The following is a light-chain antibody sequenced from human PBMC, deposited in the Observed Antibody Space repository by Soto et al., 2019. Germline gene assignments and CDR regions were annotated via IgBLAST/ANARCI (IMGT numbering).Light chain of an antibody. V-gene: IGKV3-15*01. J-gene: IGKJ4*01. Sequence: MTQSPVTLSLSPGERATLSCRASQSVSSNLAWYQQKPGQAPRLLIYGASTRATGIPARFSGSGSGTEFTLTISSLQSEDFAVYYCQQYNNWPPLTFGGGTKVDIK. CDR2: GAS. CDR1: QSVSSN. CDR3: QQYNNWPPLT.